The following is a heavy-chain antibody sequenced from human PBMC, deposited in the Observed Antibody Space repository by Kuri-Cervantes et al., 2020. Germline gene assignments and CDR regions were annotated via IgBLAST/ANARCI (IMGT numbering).Heavy chain of an antibody. Sequence: LSLTCAASGFTVSTNYMTWVRQAPGKGLEWVSYISSSSSSIYYADSVKGRFTISRDNAKNSLYLQMNSLRAEDTAVYYCARDYVWGSHDAFDLWGQGTMVTVSS. V-gene: IGHV3-48*01. CDR1: GFTVSTNY. J-gene: IGHJ3*01. CDR2: ISSSSSSI. D-gene: IGHD3-16*01. CDR3: ARDYVWGSHDAFDL.